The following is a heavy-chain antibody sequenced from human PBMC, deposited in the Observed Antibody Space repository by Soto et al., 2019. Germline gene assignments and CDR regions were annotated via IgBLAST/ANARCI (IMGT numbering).Heavy chain of an antibody. Sequence: EVQLVESGGGLVQPGGSLRLSCAASGFTVSSNYMSWVRQAPGKGLEWVSVIYSGGSTYYADSVKGRFTISRHNSKNTLYLQMNSLRAEATAVYYCARGYSYGYGFYYFDYWGQGTLVTVSS. CDR2: IYSGGST. CDR3: ARGYSYGYGFYYFDY. CDR1: GFTVSSNY. J-gene: IGHJ4*02. D-gene: IGHD5-18*01. V-gene: IGHV3-53*04.